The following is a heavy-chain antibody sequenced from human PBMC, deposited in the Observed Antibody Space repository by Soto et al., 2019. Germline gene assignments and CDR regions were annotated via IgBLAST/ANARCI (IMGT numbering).Heavy chain of an antibody. CDR1: GGSISSYY. CDR3: AREGSIAVAEYYFDY. D-gene: IGHD6-19*01. CDR2: IYYSGST. J-gene: IGHJ4*02. V-gene: IGHV4-59*01. Sequence: SETLSLTCTVSGGSISSYYWSWIRQPPGKGLEWIGYIYYSGSTNYNPSLKSRVTISVDTSKNQFSLKLSSVTAADTAVYYCAREGSIAVAEYYFDYWGQGTLVTVYS.